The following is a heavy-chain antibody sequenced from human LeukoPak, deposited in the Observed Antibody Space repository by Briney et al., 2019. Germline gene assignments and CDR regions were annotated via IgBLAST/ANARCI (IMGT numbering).Heavy chain of an antibody. CDR2: IIPIFGTA. CDR3: ARVDYSSGWLYNWFDP. J-gene: IGHJ5*02. Sequence: SVKVSCKASGGTFSSYAISWVRQAPGQGLEWMGGIIPIFGTANYAQKFQGRVTITADESTSTAYMELSSLRSEDTAVYYCARVDYSSGWLYNWFDPWGQGTLVTVSS. CDR1: GGTFSSYA. V-gene: IGHV1-69*13. D-gene: IGHD6-19*01.